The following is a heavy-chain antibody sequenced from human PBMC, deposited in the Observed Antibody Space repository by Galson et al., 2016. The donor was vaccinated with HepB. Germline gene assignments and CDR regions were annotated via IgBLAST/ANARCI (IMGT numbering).Heavy chain of an antibody. V-gene: IGHV4-34*01. CDR2: VSHIGST. Sequence: SETLSLTCTVSGGSISSYYWSWIRQTPGKGPEWIGEVSHIGSTNLNPSPKSRLTMSVDTSNNQFSLKLTSVTAADTAVYYCARDLSDGGGIYYQAFDSWGQGTLVTVSS. CDR3: ARDLSDGGGIYYQAFDS. D-gene: IGHD4-23*01. CDR1: GGSISSYY. J-gene: IGHJ4*02.